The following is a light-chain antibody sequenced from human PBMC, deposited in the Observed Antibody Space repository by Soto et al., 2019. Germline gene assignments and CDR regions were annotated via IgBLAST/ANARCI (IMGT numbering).Light chain of an antibody. V-gene: IGLV2-14*01. J-gene: IGLJ1*01. CDR2: EVS. CDR1: SSDVGGYNY. Sequence: QSTLTQPASVSVSPGQSITISGTGTSSDVGGYNYVSWYQQHPGKAPKLMIYEVSNRPSGVSNRFSGSKSGNTASLTISGLQAEDEADYYCSSYTSSSNLYVFGTGTKVTVL. CDR3: SSYTSSSNLYV.